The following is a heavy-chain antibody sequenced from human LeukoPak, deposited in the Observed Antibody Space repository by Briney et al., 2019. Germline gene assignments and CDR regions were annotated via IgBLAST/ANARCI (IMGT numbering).Heavy chain of an antibody. J-gene: IGHJ4*02. D-gene: IGHD2-2*01. CDR2: IYTGGTT. CDR3: ARDPVPAAARHFDY. CDR1: GFTVSSSNY. Sequence: GGSLRLSCAASGFTVSSSNYMNWVRQAPGKGLEWVSGIYTGGTTYYTDSVKGRFTISRDNSKYTLYLQMNSLRPEDTAVYYCARDPVPAAARHFDYWGQGTLVTVSS. V-gene: IGHV3-66*02.